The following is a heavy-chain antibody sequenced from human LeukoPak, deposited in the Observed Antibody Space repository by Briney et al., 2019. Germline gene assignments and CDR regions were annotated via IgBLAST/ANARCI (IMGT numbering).Heavy chain of an antibody. CDR1: GFTFSSYE. Sequence: SGGSLRLSCAASGFTFSSYEMNWVRQAPGKGLEWVSYISSSGSTIYYADSVKGRFTISRDNAKNSLYLQMNSLRSEDTALYYCAKGTYDYGDRLDYWGQGTLVTVSS. D-gene: IGHD4-17*01. CDR3: AKGTYDYGDRLDY. J-gene: IGHJ4*02. V-gene: IGHV3-48*03. CDR2: ISSSGSTI.